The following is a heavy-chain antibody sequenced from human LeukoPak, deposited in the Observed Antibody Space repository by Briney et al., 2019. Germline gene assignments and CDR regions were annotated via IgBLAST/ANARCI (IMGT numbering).Heavy chain of an antibody. Sequence: ASVKVSCKASGGTFSSYAISWVRQAPGQGLEWMGGIIPIFGTANYAQKFQGRVTITADESTSTAYMELRSLRSDDTAVYYCARISDDGWELLSFDYWGQGTLVTVSS. CDR1: GGTFSSYA. CDR2: IIPIFGTA. J-gene: IGHJ4*02. D-gene: IGHD1-26*01. CDR3: ARISDDGWELLSFDY. V-gene: IGHV1-69*13.